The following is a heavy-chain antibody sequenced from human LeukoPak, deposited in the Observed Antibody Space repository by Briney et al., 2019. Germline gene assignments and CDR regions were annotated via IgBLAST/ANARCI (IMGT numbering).Heavy chain of an antibody. D-gene: IGHD3-3*01. CDR2: ISSSSSTI. CDR1: GFTFSRYG. J-gene: IGHJ4*02. Sequence: GRSLRLSCVASGFTFSRYGMHWVRQAPGKGLEWVSYISSSSSTIYYADSVKGRFTISRDNAKNSLYLQMNSLRAEDTAVYYSAIFGVVGGEDYWGQGTLVPVSS. V-gene: IGHV3-48*01. CDR3: AIFGVVGGEDY.